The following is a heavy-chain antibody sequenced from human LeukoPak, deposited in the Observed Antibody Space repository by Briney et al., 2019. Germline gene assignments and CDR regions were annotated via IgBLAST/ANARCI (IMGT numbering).Heavy chain of an antibody. CDR1: GYTFTGYY. D-gene: IGHD6-19*01. CDR2: INPNSGGT. V-gene: IGHV1-2*02. CDR3: ARIVNGRIAVAGTRPSQSADY. J-gene: IGHJ4*02. Sequence: GASVKVSCKASGYTFTGYYMHWVRQAPGQGLEWMGWINPNSGGTNYAQKFQGRVTMTRDTSISTAYMELSRPRSDDTAVYYCARIVNGRIAVAGTRPSQSADYWGQGTLVTVSS.